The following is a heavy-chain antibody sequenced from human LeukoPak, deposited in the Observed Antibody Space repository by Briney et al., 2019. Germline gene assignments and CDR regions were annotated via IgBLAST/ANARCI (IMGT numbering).Heavy chain of an antibody. CDR1: AGTSSSYA. Sequence: SSVKVSCKASAGTSSSYAISWVRQAPGHGLKWMGGIIPIFCTANYAQKFQGRVTITADESTSTAYMELSSLRSEDTAVYYCARLYSSSWYNWFDPWGQGTLVTVSS. D-gene: IGHD6-13*01. CDR3: ARLYSSSWYNWFDP. J-gene: IGHJ5*02. CDR2: IIPIFCTA. V-gene: IGHV1-69*01.